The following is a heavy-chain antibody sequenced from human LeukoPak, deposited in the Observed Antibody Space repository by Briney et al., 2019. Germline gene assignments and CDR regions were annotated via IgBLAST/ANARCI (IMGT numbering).Heavy chain of an antibody. V-gene: IGHV3-74*01. CDR2: INRDGSST. CDR1: GVIFSNYW. Sequence: GGSLRLSCAASGVIFSNYWMHWVRQAPGKGLVWVSRINRDGSSTSYADSVKGRFTISRDNAKNTLYLQMNSLRAEDTAVYYCASGGGYSYGSFDYWGQGTLVTVSS. J-gene: IGHJ4*02. D-gene: IGHD5-18*01. CDR3: ASGGGYSYGSFDY.